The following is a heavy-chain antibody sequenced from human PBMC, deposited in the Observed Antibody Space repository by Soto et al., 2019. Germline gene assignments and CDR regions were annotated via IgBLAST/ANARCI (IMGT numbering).Heavy chain of an antibody. J-gene: IGHJ4*02. CDR1: GGSISSSSYY. CDR3: ARQGSPHCSGGSCYPVGDFDY. D-gene: IGHD2-15*01. Sequence: QLQLQESGPGLVKPSETLSLTCTVSGGSISSSSYYWGWIRQPPGKGLEWIGSIYYSGSTYYNPSLKSRVTISVDTSKNQFSLKLSSVTAADTAVYYCARQGSPHCSGGSCYPVGDFDYWGQGTLVTVSS. V-gene: IGHV4-39*01. CDR2: IYYSGST.